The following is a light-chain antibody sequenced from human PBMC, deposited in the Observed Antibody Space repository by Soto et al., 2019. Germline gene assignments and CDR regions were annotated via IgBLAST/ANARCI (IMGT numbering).Light chain of an antibody. CDR1: RSNIGNNA. Sequence: QSVLTQTPSASGTPGQTVTISCSGSRSNIGNNAVSWYQQFPGTAPKLLIYNNNQRPSGVPDRFSGSKSGTSASLAISGLQSEDEAAYYCATWDDSLNARGVFGGGTQLTVL. J-gene: IGLJ7*01. CDR3: ATWDDSLNARGV. V-gene: IGLV1-44*01. CDR2: NNN.